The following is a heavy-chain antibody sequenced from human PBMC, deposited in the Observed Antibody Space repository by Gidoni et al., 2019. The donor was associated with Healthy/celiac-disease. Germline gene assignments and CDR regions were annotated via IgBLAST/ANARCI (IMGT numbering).Heavy chain of an antibody. V-gene: IGHV3-23*01. CDR1: GFTFSSYA. CDR3: AKDSEAGPGYYYGMDV. CDR2: ISGSGGST. J-gene: IGHJ6*02. Sequence: EVQLLESGGGLVQPGGSLRLSCAASGFTFSSYAMSWVRQAPGKGLEWVSAISGSGGSTYYADSVKGRFTISRDNSKNTLYLQMNSLRAEDTAVYYCAKDSEAGPGYYYGMDVWGQGTTVTVSS.